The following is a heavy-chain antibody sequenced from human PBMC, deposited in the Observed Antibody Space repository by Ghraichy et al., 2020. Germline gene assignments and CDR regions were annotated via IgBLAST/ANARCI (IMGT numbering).Heavy chain of an antibody. CDR3: ARGVFQSRGRGFDY. CDR1: GGSISSGDDY. Sequence: SETLSLTCTVSGGSISSGDDYWGWIRQHPGKGLECIGYIYYTGSAYYNPSLKSRVTMSVDTSKNQFSLRLSSVAAADTALYYCARGVFQSRGRGFDYWGQGILVTVSS. D-gene: IGHD3-10*01. J-gene: IGHJ4*02. CDR2: IYYTGSA. V-gene: IGHV4-31*03.